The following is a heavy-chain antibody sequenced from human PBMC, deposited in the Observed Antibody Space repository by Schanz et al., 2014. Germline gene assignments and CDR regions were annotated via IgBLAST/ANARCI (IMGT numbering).Heavy chain of an antibody. CDR1: GFTFSDYA. Sequence: EVQLAESGGGLVKPGGSLRLSCAPSGFTFSDYAMNWVRKAPGKGLEWVASISSLGNYIYYADSMKGRFTISRDNAKNSLYLHINSLRPEDTAVFSCAREADCYYGMDVWGQGTTVTVSS. J-gene: IGHJ6*02. V-gene: IGHV3-21*04. CDR2: ISSLGNYI. CDR3: AREADCYYGMDV. D-gene: IGHD6-19*01.